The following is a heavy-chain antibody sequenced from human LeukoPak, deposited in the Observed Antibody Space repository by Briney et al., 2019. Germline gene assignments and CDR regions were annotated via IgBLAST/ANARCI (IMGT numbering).Heavy chain of an antibody. V-gene: IGHV4-34*01. CDR2: INHSGST. J-gene: IGHJ4*02. CDR1: GGSFIGYY. Sequence: PSGTLSLTCAVYGGSFIGYYRSWIRQPPGKGLEWIGEINHSGSTNYNPSLKSRVTISVDTSKNQFSLKLSSVTAADTAVYYCARREAPGSGSVGYYFDYWGKGTLVTVSS. CDR3: ARREAPGSGSVGYYFDY. D-gene: IGHD2-15*01.